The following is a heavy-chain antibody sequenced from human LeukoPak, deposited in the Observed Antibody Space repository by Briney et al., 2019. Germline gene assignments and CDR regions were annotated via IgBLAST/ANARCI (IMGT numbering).Heavy chain of an antibody. D-gene: IGHD3-9*01. Sequence: SETLSLTCAVSGYFISSGSYWGWIRQPPGKGLEWIGSIYHSGSTYYNPSLKGRVTISVDTSKNQFSLKLNSVTATDTAVYYCARVSSDWFYFHSWGQGTLVTVSS. V-gene: IGHV4-38-2*01. CDR2: IYHSGST. CDR1: GYFISSGSY. CDR3: ARVSSDWFYFHS. J-gene: IGHJ4*02.